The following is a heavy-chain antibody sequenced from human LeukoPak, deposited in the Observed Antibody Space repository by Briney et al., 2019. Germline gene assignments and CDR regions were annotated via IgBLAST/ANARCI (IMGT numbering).Heavy chain of an antibody. D-gene: IGHD6-13*01. CDR3: AESYSSSWDRPPHY. Sequence: ASVKVSCKASGYTFTGYYIYWVRQAPGQGPQWMGWINPDGGGTKYAQKFQGRVTMTRDTSISTAYMELSRLTSDDTAVYYCAESYSSSWDRPPHYWGQGTLVTVSS. CDR2: INPDGGGT. V-gene: IGHV1-2*02. CDR1: GYTFTGYY. J-gene: IGHJ4*02.